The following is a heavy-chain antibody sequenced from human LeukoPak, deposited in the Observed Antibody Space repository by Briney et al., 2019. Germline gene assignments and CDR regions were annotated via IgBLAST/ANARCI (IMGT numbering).Heavy chain of an antibody. V-gene: IGHV4-28*05. CDR2: IYYSGSI. D-gene: IGHD6-13*01. CDR3: ARSYGSSWYAIDYMDV. J-gene: IGHJ6*03. Sequence: SETLSLTCAVSGYSISSSNWWGWIRQPPGKGLEWIGYIYYSGSIYYNPSLKSRVTMSVDTSKNQFSLKLSSVTAVDTAVYYCARSYGSSWYAIDYMDVWGKGTTVTVSS. CDR1: GYSISSSNW.